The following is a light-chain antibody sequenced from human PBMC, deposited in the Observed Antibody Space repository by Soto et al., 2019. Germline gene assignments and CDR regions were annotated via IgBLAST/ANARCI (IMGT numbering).Light chain of an antibody. Sequence: QSALTQPASGSGSPGQSITISCTGTSSDVGSYNLVSWYQQHPGKAPKLMIYEVSKRPSGVSNRFSGSKSGNTASLTISGLQAEYEADYYCCSYAGSSTLVFGGGTKLTVL. V-gene: IGLV2-23*02. J-gene: IGLJ3*02. CDR1: SSDVGSYNL. CDR2: EVS. CDR3: CSYAGSSTLV.